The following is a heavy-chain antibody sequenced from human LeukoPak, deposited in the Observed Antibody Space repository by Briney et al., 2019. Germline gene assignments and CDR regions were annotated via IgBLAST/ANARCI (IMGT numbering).Heavy chain of an antibody. CDR3: ARETKRDFDY. CDR2: IWYDGSNK. CDR1: GFTFSSYG. Sequence: PGRSLRLSCAASGFTFSSYGMHWVRQAPGKGLERVAVIWYDGSNKYYADSVKGRFTISRDNSKNTLYLQMNSLRAGDTAVYYCARETKRDFDYWGQGTLVTVSS. J-gene: IGHJ4*02. V-gene: IGHV3-33*01.